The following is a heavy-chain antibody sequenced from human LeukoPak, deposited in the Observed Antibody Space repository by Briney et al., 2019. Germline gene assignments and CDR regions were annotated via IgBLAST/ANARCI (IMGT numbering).Heavy chain of an antibody. Sequence: PGGSLRLSCAASGFTFSSYGMHWVRQAPGKGLEWVAVISYDGSNKYYADSVKGRFTISRDNSKNTLYLQMNSLRAEDMAVYYCARAPYSSSWYGPHYYYYGMDVWGQGTTVTVSS. V-gene: IGHV3-30*03. D-gene: IGHD6-13*01. CDR3: ARAPYSSSWYGPHYYYYGMDV. CDR1: GFTFSSYG. J-gene: IGHJ6*02. CDR2: ISYDGSNK.